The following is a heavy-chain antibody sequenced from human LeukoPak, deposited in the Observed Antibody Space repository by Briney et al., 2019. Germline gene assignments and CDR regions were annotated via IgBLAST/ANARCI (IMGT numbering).Heavy chain of an antibody. CDR2: IHYSGNT. CDR1: GGSISSTSSTYY. Sequence: SETLSLTCTVSGGSISSTSSTYYWNWVRQPPGKGLEWIGSIHYSGNTYFNPSLKSRVTISIDTSKNQFSVKRNSVTAADTAVYYCARKGTIAPTGASHFDHWGQGTLVTVSS. V-gene: IGHV4-39*01. CDR3: ARKGTIAPTGASHFDH. D-gene: IGHD6-13*01. J-gene: IGHJ4*02.